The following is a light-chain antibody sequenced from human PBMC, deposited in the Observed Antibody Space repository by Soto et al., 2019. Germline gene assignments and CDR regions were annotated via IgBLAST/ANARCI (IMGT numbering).Light chain of an antibody. CDR1: QSVSSN. CDR3: QQRSNWPPIT. J-gene: IGKJ5*01. V-gene: IGKV3-11*01. Sequence: EIVMTQSPVTLSVSPGERVTLSCRASQSVSSNLAWYQQKPGQAPSLLIYGAFTRATGIPARFSGSGSGTDFTLSISSLEPEDFAVYYCQQRSNWPPITFGQGTRREIK. CDR2: GAF.